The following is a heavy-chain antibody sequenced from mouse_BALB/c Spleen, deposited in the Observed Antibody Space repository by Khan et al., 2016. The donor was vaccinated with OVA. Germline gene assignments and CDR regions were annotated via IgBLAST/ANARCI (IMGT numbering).Heavy chain of an antibody. Sequence: QVQLQQSGPELVKPGASVKMSCKASGYIFTDYVINWVKQRTGQGLEWIGEIYPGTNTTYYNEKFKGKATLTADKSSNTAYMQLSSLTSEDSAVYFCARSYASWFAYWGQGTLVTVS. CDR2: IYPGTNTT. D-gene: IGHD1-1*01. J-gene: IGHJ3*01. CDR1: GYIFTDYV. CDR3: ARSYASWFAY. V-gene: IGHV1-77*01.